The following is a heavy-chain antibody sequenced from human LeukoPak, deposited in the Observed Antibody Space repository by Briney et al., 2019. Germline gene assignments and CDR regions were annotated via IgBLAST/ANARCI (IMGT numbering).Heavy chain of an antibody. Sequence: GGSLRLSCAASGFTFSSYAMSWVRQAPGKGLEWVSATSGSGGSTYYADSVKGRFTISRDNSKNTLYLQMNSLRAEDTAVYYCARVRRSWFDPWGQGTLVVVSS. D-gene: IGHD1-1*01. CDR3: ARVRRSWFDP. V-gene: IGHV3-23*01. CDR2: TSGSGGST. J-gene: IGHJ5*02. CDR1: GFTFSSYA.